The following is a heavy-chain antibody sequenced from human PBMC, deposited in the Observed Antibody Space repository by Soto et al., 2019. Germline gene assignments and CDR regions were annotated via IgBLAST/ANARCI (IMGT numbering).Heavy chain of an antibody. CDR2: IIPIFGTA. D-gene: IGHD3-3*01. CDR3: ARDPGFSEFDY. J-gene: IGHJ4*02. Sequence: ASVKVSCKASGGTFSSYAISWVRQAPGQGLEWTGGIIPIFGTANYAQKFQGRVTITADESTSTAYMELSSLRSGDTAVYYCARDPGFSEFDYWGQGTLVTVSS. V-gene: IGHV1-69*13. CDR1: GGTFSSYA.